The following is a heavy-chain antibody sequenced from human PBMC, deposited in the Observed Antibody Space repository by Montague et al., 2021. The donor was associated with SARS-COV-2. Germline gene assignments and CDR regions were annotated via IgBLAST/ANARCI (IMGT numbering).Heavy chain of an antibody. J-gene: IGHJ4*02. CDR2: ISYDGSNK. CDR1: GFTFSSYA. D-gene: IGHD1-26*01. Sequence: SLRLSCPASGFTFSSYAMHWVRQAPGKGLEWVAVISYDGSNKYYADSVKGRFTISRDNSKNTLYLQMNSLRAEDTAVYYCARGEGGSYYAYFDYWGQGTLVTVSS. CDR3: ARGEGGSYYAYFDY. V-gene: IGHV3-30*04.